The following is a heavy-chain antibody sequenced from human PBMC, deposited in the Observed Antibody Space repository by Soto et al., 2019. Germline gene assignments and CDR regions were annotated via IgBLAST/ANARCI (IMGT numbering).Heavy chain of an antibody. V-gene: IGHV4-39*01. CDR1: GGSISSSSYY. CDR2: IYYSGST. J-gene: IGHJ4*02. D-gene: IGHD1-7*01. Sequence: SETLSLTCTVSGGSISSSSYYWGWIRQPPGKGLEWIGSIYYSGSTYYNPSLKSRVTISVDTSKNLFSLKLSSVTAADTAVYYCARHVFSTNWNYVNYWGQGTPVTVSS. CDR3: ARHVFSTNWNYVNY.